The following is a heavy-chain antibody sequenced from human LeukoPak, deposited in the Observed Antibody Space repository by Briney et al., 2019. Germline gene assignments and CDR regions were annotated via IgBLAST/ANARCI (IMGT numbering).Heavy chain of an antibody. V-gene: IGHV3-11*06. CDR2: ISSSSSYT. CDR3: ARALNYYYGSGRYYFDY. J-gene: IGHJ4*02. D-gene: IGHD3-10*01. Sequence: KPGGSLRLSCAASGFTFSDYYMSWIRQAPGKGLEWVSYISSSSSYTNYADSVKGRFTISRDNAKNSLYLQMNSLRAEDTAVCYCARALNYYYGSGRYYFDYWGQGTLVTVSS. CDR1: GFTFSDYY.